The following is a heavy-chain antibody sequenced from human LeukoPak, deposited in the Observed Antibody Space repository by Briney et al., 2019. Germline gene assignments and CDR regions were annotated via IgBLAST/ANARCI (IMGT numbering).Heavy chain of an antibody. CDR1: GFTFSNAW. CDR3: TGVSRSSWYDY. CDR2: IKSKTDGGTP. J-gene: IGHJ4*02. Sequence: GGSLRLSCAASGFTFSNAWMSWVRQAPGKGLEWVGRIKSKTDGGTPDYAAPVKGRFTISRDDSKNTLHLQMNSLKTEDTAVYYCTGVSRSSWYDYWGQGTLVTVSS. D-gene: IGHD6-13*01. V-gene: IGHV3-15*01.